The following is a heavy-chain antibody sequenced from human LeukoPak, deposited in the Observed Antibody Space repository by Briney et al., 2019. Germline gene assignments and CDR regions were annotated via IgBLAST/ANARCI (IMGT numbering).Heavy chain of an antibody. CDR1: GFTFSDHY. CDR2: LNRDGSVK. D-gene: IGHD1-26*01. V-gene: IGHV3-7*01. Sequence: GGSLRLSCAASGFTFSDHYMSWVRQAPGKGLEWVANLNRDGSVKNYVDSVKGRFTISRDNAKNSLYLQMNSLRAEDTAVFYCARDAGTCRGCAFDVWGHGQWSPSLQ. CDR3: ARDAGTCRGCAFDV. J-gene: IGHJ3*01.